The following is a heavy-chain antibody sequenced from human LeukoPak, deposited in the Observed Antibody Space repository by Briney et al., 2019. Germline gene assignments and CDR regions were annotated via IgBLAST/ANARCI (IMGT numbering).Heavy chain of an antibody. CDR1: GFTFSNAW. CDR2: LKSKTDGGTT. D-gene: IGHD3-3*01. CDR3: ARDSVRRSGYPGDYHGMDV. Sequence: GGSLRLSCAASGFTFSNAWMTWVRQAPGKGLEWVGRLKSKTDGGTTDYAAPVKGRFTISRDDSQNTLYLQMNSLRDDDTAVYYCARDSVRRSGYPGDYHGMDVWGQGTSVTVSS. J-gene: IGHJ6*02. V-gene: IGHV3-15*01.